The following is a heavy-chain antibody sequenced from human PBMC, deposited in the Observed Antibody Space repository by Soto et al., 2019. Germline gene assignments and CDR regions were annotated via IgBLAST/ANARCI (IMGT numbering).Heavy chain of an antibody. CDR3: ARDRNGNYYYGMDV. Sequence: ASVKVSCKASGYTFTSYYIHWVRQAPGQGLEWMGIINPSGGSTSYAQKFQGRVTMTRDTSTSAAYMELSSLRSEDTAVYYCARDRNGNYYYGMDVWGQGTTVTVSS. J-gene: IGHJ6*02. CDR1: GYTFTSYY. D-gene: IGHD1-1*01. V-gene: IGHV1-46*01. CDR2: INPSGGST.